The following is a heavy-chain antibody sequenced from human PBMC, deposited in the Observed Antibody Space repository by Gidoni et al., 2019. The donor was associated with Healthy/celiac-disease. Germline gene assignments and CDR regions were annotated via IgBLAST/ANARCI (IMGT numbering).Heavy chain of an antibody. V-gene: IGHV4-61*02. D-gene: IGHD2-15*01. CDR2: IYTSGST. CDR3: AREEGYSRVMDV. Sequence: QVQLQESGPGLVKPSQTLSLTCTVSGGSISSGSYYWSWIRQPAGKGLEWIWRIYTSGSTTYNPSLKSRVTISVDTSKNQFSLKLSSVTAADTAVYYCAREEGYSRVMDVWGQGTTVTVSS. J-gene: IGHJ6*02. CDR1: GGSISSGSYY.